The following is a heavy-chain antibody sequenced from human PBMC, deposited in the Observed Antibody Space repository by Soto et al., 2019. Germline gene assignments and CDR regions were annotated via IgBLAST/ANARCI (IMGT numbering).Heavy chain of an antibody. D-gene: IGHD2-21*01. Sequence: GGSLRLSCAASGFTFSSYSMNWVRQAPGKGLEWVSYISSSSSTIYYADSVKGRFTISRDNAKNSLYLQMNSLRDEDTAVYYCTRDKSCGGECYSGRFQNWGQGTLVTVSS. CDR3: TRDKSCGGECYSGRFQN. J-gene: IGHJ1*01. CDR2: ISSSSSTI. V-gene: IGHV3-48*02. CDR1: GFTFSSYS.